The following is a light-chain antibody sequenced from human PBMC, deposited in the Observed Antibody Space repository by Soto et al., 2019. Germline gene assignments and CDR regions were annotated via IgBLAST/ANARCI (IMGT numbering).Light chain of an antibody. V-gene: IGLV2-14*01. J-gene: IGLJ3*02. CDR2: EVS. Sequence: QSALTQPASVSGSPGQSITISCTGTSNDVGSYNYVYWYQQHPGKAPKLMIYEVSNRPSGVSNRFSGSKFGNTASLTISGLQAEDEADYYCISYTSSNALVFGGGTKLTVL. CDR3: ISYTSSNALV. CDR1: SNDVGSYNY.